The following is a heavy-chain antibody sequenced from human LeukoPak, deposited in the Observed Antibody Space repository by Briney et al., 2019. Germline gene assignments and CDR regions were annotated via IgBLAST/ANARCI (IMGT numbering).Heavy chain of an antibody. CDR3: AREVGCSSTSCYDGEYYFDY. Sequence: SETLSLTCAVYGGSFSGYYWSWIRQPPGKGLEWIGEINHSGSTNYNPSLKSRVTISVDKSKNQFSLKLSSVTAADTAVYYCAREVGCSSTSCYDGEYYFDYWGQGTLVTVSS. D-gene: IGHD2-2*01. V-gene: IGHV4-34*01. CDR1: GGSFSGYY. J-gene: IGHJ4*02. CDR2: INHSGST.